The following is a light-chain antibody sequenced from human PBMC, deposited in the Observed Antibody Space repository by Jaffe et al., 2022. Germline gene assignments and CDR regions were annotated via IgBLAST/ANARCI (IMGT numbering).Light chain of an antibody. CDR2: KAS. V-gene: IGKV1-5*03. CDR3: QQYNSYSGST. CDR1: QSISSW. Sequence: DIQMTQSPSTLSASVGDRVTITCRASQSISSWLAWYQQKPGKAPKLLIYKASSLESGVPSRFSGSGSGTEFTLTISSLQPDDFATYYCQQYNSYSGSTFGQGTKLEIK. J-gene: IGKJ2*01.